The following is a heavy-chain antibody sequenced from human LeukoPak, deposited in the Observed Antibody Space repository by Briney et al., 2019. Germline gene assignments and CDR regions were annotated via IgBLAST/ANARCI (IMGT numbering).Heavy chain of an antibody. CDR3: ARVESVTYYYYVWGSFSPPYYFDY. Sequence: GSVRVSCKASGYTFTGYYMHWVRQAPGQGVEWMGWINTNSGGTNYAQTFQGRVTMTTDTSISTAYMQLRRLRSDDTALYYCARVESVTYYYYVWGSFSPPYYFDYWGQGTLVTVSS. CDR2: INTNSGGT. CDR1: GYTFTGYY. D-gene: IGHD3-16*01. V-gene: IGHV1-2*02. J-gene: IGHJ4*02.